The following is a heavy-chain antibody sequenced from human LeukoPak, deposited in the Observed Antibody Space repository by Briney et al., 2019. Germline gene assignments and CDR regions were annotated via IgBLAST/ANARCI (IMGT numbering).Heavy chain of an antibody. Sequence: GGSLRLSCAASGFTFSSYAMHWVRQAPGKGLEWGAVISYDGSNKYYADSVKGRFTISRDNSKNTLYLQMNSLRAEDTAVYYCAREYIVATITAYYFDYWGQGTLVTVSS. J-gene: IGHJ4*02. D-gene: IGHD5-12*01. CDR2: ISYDGSNK. CDR1: GFTFSSYA. CDR3: AREYIVATITAYYFDY. V-gene: IGHV3-30-3*01.